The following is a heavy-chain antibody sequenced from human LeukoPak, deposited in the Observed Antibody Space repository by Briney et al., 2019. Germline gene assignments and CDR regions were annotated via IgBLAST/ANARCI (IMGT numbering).Heavy chain of an antibody. J-gene: IGHJ4*02. CDR3: ARLRRDGYKPRDY. CDR1: GGSISSSSYY. CDR2: IYYSGST. Sequence: PSETLSLTCTVSGGSISSSSYYWGWIRQPPGKGLEWIGSIYYSGSTYYNPSLKSRVTISVDTSKNQFSPKLSSVTAADTAVYYCARLRRDGYKPRDYWGQGTLVTVSS. D-gene: IGHD5-24*01. V-gene: IGHV4-39*01.